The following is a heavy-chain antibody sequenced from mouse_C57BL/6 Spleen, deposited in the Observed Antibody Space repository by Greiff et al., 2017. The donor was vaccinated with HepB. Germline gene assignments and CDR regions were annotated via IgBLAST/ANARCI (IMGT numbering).Heavy chain of an antibody. V-gene: IGHV14-4*01. CDR3: TRTLYDGYSYYYAMDY. CDR1: GFNIKDDY. CDR2: IDPENGDT. D-gene: IGHD2-3*01. J-gene: IGHJ4*01. Sequence: EVKLQESGAELVRPGASVKLSCTASGFNIKDDYMHWVKQRPEQGLEWIGWIDPENGDTEYASKFQGKATITADTSSNTAYLQLSSLTSEDTAVYYCTRTLYDGYSYYYAMDYWGQGTSVTVSS.